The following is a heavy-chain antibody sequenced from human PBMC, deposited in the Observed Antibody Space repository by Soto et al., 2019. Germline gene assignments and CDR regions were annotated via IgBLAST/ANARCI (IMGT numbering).Heavy chain of an antibody. CDR1: GGSISSYY. CDR3: ARRYGGTFDY. V-gene: IGHV4-59*08. J-gene: IGHJ4*02. D-gene: IGHD2-15*01. Sequence: QVQLQESGPGLVKPSETLSLTCTVSGGSISSYYWSWIRQPPGKGLEWIGYIYYSGSTNYNPSFKSRVTISVDTSKNQFSLKLSSVTAADTAVYYSARRYGGTFDYWGQGTLVTVSS. CDR2: IYYSGST.